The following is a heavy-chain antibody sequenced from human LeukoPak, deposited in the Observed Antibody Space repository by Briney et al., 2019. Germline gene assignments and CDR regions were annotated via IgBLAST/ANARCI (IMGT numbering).Heavy chain of an antibody. CDR2: IWYDGSNK. CDR1: GFIFSTYG. V-gene: IGHV3-33*01. J-gene: IGHJ4*02. Sequence: AGGSLRLSCAASGFIFSTYGMHWVRQAPGKGLEWVAVIWYDGSNKYYGDSVKGRFTISRDNSRNTLYLQMNSLRAEDTAVYYCARASGPFDYWGQGTLVTVS. D-gene: IGHD1-14*01. CDR3: ARASGPFDY.